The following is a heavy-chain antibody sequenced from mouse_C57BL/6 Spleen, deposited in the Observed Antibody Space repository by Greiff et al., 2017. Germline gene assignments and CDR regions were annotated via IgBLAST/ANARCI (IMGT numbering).Heavy chain of an antibody. D-gene: IGHD1-1*01. CDR2: FHPYNDDT. CDR1: GYTFTTYP. Sequence: QVQLQQSGAELVKPGASVKMSCKASGYTFTTYPIEWMKQNHGQSLEWIGNFHPYNDDTKYNDKFKGKATLTVEKSSSTVYLELSRITSADSAVYYCARGPPYGSGYAMDYWGQGTSVTVSS. J-gene: IGHJ4*01. CDR3: ARGPPYGSGYAMDY. V-gene: IGHV1-47*01.